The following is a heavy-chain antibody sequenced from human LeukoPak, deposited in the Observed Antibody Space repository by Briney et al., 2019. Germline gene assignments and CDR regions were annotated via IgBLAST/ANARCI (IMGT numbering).Heavy chain of an antibody. J-gene: IGHJ4*02. CDR3: AKDVPPWEPADYFDY. CDR2: ISASGVNT. Sequence: GGSLRLSCAASGFTFSGYAVSWVRKAPGKGLEWVSSISASGVNTFYADSVQGRFTISRDNSKSTLYLQMNSLRDEDTAVYYCAKDVPPWEPADYFDYWGQGTLVAVSS. D-gene: IGHD1-26*01. V-gene: IGHV3-23*01. CDR1: GFTFSGYA.